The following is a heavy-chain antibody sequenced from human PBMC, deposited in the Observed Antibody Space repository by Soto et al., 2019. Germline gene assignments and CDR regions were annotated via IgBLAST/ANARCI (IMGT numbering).Heavy chain of an antibody. D-gene: IGHD3-3*01. V-gene: IGHV5-51*01. CDR3: ARRKYDFWSGFDDYYYGMDV. CDR2: IYPGDSDT. Sequence: GESLKISCKGSGYSFTSYWIGWVRQMPGKGLEWMGIIYPGDSDTRYSPSFQGQVTISADKSISTAYLQWSSLKASDTAMYYCARRKYDFWSGFDDYYYGMDVRGQGTTVTVSS. CDR1: GYSFTSYW. J-gene: IGHJ6*02.